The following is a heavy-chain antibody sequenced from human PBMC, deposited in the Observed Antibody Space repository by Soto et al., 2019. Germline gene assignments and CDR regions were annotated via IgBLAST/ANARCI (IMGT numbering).Heavy chain of an antibody. V-gene: IGHV3-21*01. CDR3: AASTYYYDSSGSNWFDP. CDR1: GFTFSSYS. Sequence: EVQLVESGGGLVKPGGSLRLSCAASGFTFSSYSMNWVRQAPGKGLEWVSSISSSSSYIYYADSVKGRFTISRDNAKNSLYLQMNSLRAEDTAVYYCAASTYYYDSSGSNWFDPWGQGTLVTVSS. D-gene: IGHD3-22*01. CDR2: ISSSSSYI. J-gene: IGHJ5*02.